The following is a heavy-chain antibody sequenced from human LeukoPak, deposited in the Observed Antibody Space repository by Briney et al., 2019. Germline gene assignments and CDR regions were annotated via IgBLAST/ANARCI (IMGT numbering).Heavy chain of an antibody. Sequence: SVKVSCKASGGTFSSYAICWVRQAPGQGLEWMGGIIPIFGTANYAQKFQGRVTITADESTSTAYMELSSLRSEDTAVYYCAREGIAVAGTFGYWGQGTLVTVSS. D-gene: IGHD6-19*01. CDR3: AREGIAVAGTFGY. J-gene: IGHJ4*02. CDR1: GGTFSSYA. CDR2: IIPIFGTA. V-gene: IGHV1-69*01.